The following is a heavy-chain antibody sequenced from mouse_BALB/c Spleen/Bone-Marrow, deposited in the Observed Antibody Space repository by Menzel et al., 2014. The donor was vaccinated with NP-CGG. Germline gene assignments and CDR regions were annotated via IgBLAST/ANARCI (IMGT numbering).Heavy chain of an antibody. Sequence: QVQLQQSGAELVRPGASVKLSCRASGYTFTSYWINWVKQRPGQGLEWIGNIYPSDSYTNYNQRFKDKATLTVDKSSSTAYMQLSSPTSEDSAVYYCIRYSNSHYYAMDYWGQGTSVTVSS. J-gene: IGHJ4*01. CDR3: IRYSNSHYYAMDY. CDR2: IYPSDSYT. V-gene: IGHV1-69*02. CDR1: GYTFTSYW. D-gene: IGHD2-5*01.